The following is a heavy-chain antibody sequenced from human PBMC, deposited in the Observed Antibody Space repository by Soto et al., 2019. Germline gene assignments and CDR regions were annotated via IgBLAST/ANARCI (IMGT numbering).Heavy chain of an antibody. CDR1: GYSFTSYW. J-gene: IGHJ6*02. D-gene: IGHD2-15*01. V-gene: IGHV5-51*01. CDR2: IYPGDSDT. CDR3: ARLCGGGSCYSTYGMDV. Sequence: GESLNISCKGSGYSFTSYWIGWVRQMPGKGLEWMGIIYPGDSDTRYSPSFQGQVTISADKSISTAYLQWSSLKASDTAMYYCARLCGGGSCYSTYGMDVWGQGTTVTVSS.